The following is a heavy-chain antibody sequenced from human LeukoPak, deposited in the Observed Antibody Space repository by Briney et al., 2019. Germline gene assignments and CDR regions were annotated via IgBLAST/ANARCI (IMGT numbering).Heavy chain of an antibody. CDR1: GGTFSSCA. CDR2: IIPIFGTA. CDR3: ASSTVVRDRTEYFQH. J-gene: IGHJ1*01. D-gene: IGHD4-23*01. Sequence: SVKVSCKASGGTFSSCAISWVRQAPGQGLEWMGGIIPIFGTANYAQKFQGRVTITADESTSTAYMELSSLRSEDTAVYYCASSTVVRDRTEYFQHWGQGTLVTVSS. V-gene: IGHV1-69*01.